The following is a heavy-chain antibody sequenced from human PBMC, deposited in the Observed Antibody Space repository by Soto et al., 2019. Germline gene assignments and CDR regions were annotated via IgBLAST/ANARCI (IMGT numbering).Heavy chain of an antibody. D-gene: IGHD3-16*01. CDR3: TTDPRTIMPEVRFDF. CDR1: GFAFSNAW. CDR2: IKSQTDGGSG. V-gene: IGHV3-15*07. J-gene: IGHJ4*01. Sequence: EVQLVESGGGLVQPGGSLRLSCAASGFAFSNAWINWVRQPPGRGLEWVGRIKSQTDGGSGDYAAPVKGRLVVSSDDSKNIVFLQMNSLKIEDTAVYYCTTDPRTIMPEVRFDFWGHGTLVTVSS.